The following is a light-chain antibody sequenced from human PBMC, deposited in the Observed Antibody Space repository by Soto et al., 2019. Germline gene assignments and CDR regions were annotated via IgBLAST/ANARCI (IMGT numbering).Light chain of an antibody. CDR2: AAS. V-gene: IGKV3-20*01. CDR1: QTISSTY. Sequence: EIVLTQSPGTLSLSPGDRATLSCRASQTISSTYLAWYQQKPGQAPRLLIYAASTRATGIPDRFSGSGSGTDFTLTISGLEPEDFAVYYCQQYGSSPKTFGQGTKVEI. CDR3: QQYGSSPKT. J-gene: IGKJ1*01.